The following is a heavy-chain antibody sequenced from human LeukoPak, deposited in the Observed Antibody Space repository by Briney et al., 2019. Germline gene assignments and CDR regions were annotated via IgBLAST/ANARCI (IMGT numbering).Heavy chain of an antibody. J-gene: IGHJ4*02. CDR3: AKDIAYYYDSSGPLFDN. V-gene: IGHV3-23*01. CDR2: ISGSGGST. Sequence: GGSLRLSCAAAGFTFSSYAMSGGRQAPGKGLELVSAISGSGGSTYYADSVKGRFTSSRDNSTTTLYLQMNSMRPEDTAVYYCAKDIAYYYDSSGPLFDNWGQGTLVTVSS. D-gene: IGHD3-22*01. CDR1: GFTFSSYA.